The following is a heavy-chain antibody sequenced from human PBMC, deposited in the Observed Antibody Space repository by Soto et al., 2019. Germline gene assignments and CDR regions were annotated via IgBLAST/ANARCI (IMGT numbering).Heavy chain of an antibody. CDR2: MSGSSSTT. D-gene: IGHD1-7*01. CDR3: AKNQERELPRVIDF. Sequence: GGSLRLSCATSGLTFSNYAMSWVRQAPGGGLEWVSSMSGSSSTTYYADSVRGRFTISRDRSKNTLYLQMSSLRAEDTALYYCAKNQERELPRVIDFGGQGTLVTVPQ. CDR1: GLTFSNYA. V-gene: IGHV3-23*01. J-gene: IGHJ4*02.